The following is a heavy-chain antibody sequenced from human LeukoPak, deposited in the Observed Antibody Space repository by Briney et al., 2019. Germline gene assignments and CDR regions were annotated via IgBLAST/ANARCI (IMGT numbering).Heavy chain of an antibody. Sequence: SETLSLTCAVYGGSFSGYYWSWIRQPPGKWLEWIGEINHSGSTNYNPSLKSRVTISVDTSKNQFSLKLSSVPAADTAVYYCARVNDGDRYYYYYYMDVWGKGTTVTVSS. D-gene: IGHD4-17*01. V-gene: IGHV4-34*01. CDR1: GGSFSGYY. CDR2: INHSGST. CDR3: ARVNDGDRYYYYYYMDV. J-gene: IGHJ6*03.